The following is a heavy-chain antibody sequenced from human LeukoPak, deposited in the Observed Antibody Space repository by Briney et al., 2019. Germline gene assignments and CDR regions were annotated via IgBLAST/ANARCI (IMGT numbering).Heavy chain of an antibody. CDR2: IYYSGST. D-gene: IGHD1-1*01. CDR1: GGSISSGGYY. CDR3: ARVLKADYWIDY. Sequence: SQTLSLTCTVSGGSISSGGYYWSWIRQHPGKGLEWIGYIYYSGSTYYNPSLKSRVTISVDTSKNQFSLKLSSVTAADTAVYYCARVLKADYWIDYWGQGTLVTVSS. J-gene: IGHJ4*02. V-gene: IGHV4-31*03.